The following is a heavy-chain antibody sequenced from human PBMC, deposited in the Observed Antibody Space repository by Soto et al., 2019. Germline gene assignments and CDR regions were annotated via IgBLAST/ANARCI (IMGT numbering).Heavy chain of an antibody. D-gene: IGHD3-9*01. Sequence: PGGPLRLSCAASGFTFSGSAMHWVRQASGKGLEWVGRIRSKANSYATAYAASVKGRFTISRDDSKNTAYLQMNSLKTEDTAVYYCTTQFDWFYGMDVWGQGTTVTVS. CDR2: IRSKANSYAT. J-gene: IGHJ6*02. CDR3: TTQFDWFYGMDV. V-gene: IGHV3-73*01. CDR1: GFTFSGSA.